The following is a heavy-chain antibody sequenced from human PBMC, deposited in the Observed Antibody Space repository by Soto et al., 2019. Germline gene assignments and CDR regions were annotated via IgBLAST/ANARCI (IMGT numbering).Heavy chain of an antibody. CDR2: IYWNGEK. J-gene: IGHJ4*02. CDR3: AHRIAAPGRTLDY. D-gene: IGHD6-13*01. V-gene: IGHV2-5*01. Sequence: KESGPTLVRPTQTLTLTCTVSGFSLRTDAVGVAWIRQSPGKALEWLGIIYWNGEKRYKSSLQTRLTITRDTSKNQVVLTMTDMAPLDTATYFCAHRIAAPGRTLDYWGQGVLVTVSS. CDR1: GFSLRTDAVG.